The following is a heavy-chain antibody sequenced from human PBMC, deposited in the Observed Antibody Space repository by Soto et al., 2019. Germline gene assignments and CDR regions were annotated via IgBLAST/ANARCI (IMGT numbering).Heavy chain of an antibody. CDR1: GGSISSGGYY. J-gene: IGHJ4*02. V-gene: IGHV4-31*03. D-gene: IGHD5-12*01. CDR2: INHSGST. Sequence: PSETLSLTCTVSGGSISSGGYYWSWIRQHPGKGLEWIGEINHSGSTYYNPSLKSRVTISVDTSKNQFSLKLSSVTAADTAVYYCARGKWLRSSFDYWGQGTLVTVSS. CDR3: ARGKWLRSSFDY.